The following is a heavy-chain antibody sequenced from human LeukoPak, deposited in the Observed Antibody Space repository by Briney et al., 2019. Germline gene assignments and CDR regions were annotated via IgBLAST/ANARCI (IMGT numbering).Heavy chain of an antibody. CDR3: ARRRYCSGGSCYVGYYFDY. CDR2: IYYSGST. J-gene: IGHJ4*02. V-gene: IGHV4-59*08. CDR1: GGSISSYY. D-gene: IGHD2-15*01. Sequence: SETLSLTCTVSGGSISSYYWSWIRRPPGKGLEWIGYIYYSGSTNYNPSLKSRVTISVDTSKNQFSLKLSSVTAADTAVYYCARRRYCSGGSCYVGYYFDYWGQGTLVTVSS.